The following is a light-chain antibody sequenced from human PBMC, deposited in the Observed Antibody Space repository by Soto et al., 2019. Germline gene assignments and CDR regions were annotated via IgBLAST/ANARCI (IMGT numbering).Light chain of an antibody. CDR1: QGISSW. J-gene: IGKJ4*01. CDR2: AAS. Sequence: EIQMTQSPSSVSGSVGDRVTITCRASQGISSWLAWYQQKTGKAPKLLIYAASSLQSGVTSRFSGSGSGTDFTLTISCLQSEDFATYYCQQYYSYPLTVGGGTQVEIK. CDR3: QQYYSYPLT. V-gene: IGKV1-12*01.